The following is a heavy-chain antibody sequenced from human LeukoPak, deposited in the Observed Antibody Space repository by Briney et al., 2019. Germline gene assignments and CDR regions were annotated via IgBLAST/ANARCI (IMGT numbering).Heavy chain of an antibody. Sequence: TSETLSLTCTVSGGSISSGGYYWSWIRQHPGKGLEWIGTVYYSGTTYYNPSLKSPVTISVDQSNNQFSLKMTSVTAADTAVYYCASRVTSVRRSIFGVVKSWGQGILVTVSS. J-gene: IGHJ5*02. D-gene: IGHD3-3*01. CDR1: GGSISSGGYY. CDR2: VYYSGTT. CDR3: ASRVTSVRRSIFGVVKS. V-gene: IGHV4-39*01.